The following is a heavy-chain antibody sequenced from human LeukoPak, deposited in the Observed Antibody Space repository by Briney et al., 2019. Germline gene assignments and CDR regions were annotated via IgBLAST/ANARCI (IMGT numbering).Heavy chain of an antibody. V-gene: IGHV4-34*01. J-gene: IGHJ4*02. D-gene: IGHD2-2*02. CDR1: GGSFRGYY. CDR2: INHSGST. CDR3: ARRSGYCSSTSCYTASYYFDY. Sequence: SETLSLTCAVYGGSFRGYYWSWIRQPPGKGLEWIGEINHSGSTNYNPSLKSRVTISVDTSKNQFSLKLSSVTAADTAVYYCARRSGYCSSTSCYTASYYFDYWGQGTLVTVSS.